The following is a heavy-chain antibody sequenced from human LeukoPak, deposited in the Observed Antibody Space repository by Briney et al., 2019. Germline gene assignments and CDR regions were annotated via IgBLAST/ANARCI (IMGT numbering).Heavy chain of an antibody. CDR1: GGSISSSNW. CDR3: ARGVAAAGTLLYYYYMDV. CDR2: IYHSGST. D-gene: IGHD6-13*01. J-gene: IGHJ6*03. Sequence: SETLSLTCAVSGGSISSSNWWSWVRQPPGKGLEWIGEIYHSGSTNYNPSLKSRVTISVDKSENQFSLKLSSVTAADTAVYYCARGVAAAGTLLYYYYMDVWGKGTTVTVSS. V-gene: IGHV4-4*02.